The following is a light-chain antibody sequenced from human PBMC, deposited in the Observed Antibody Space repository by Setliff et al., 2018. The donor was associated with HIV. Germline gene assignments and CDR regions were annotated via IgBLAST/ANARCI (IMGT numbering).Light chain of an antibody. V-gene: IGLV1-44*01. CDR1: SSNIGGHS. CDR2: SDS. J-gene: IGLJ1*01. CDR3: GSYRDTTSYV. Sequence: QSALTQPPSASGTPGQRVTISCSGSSSNIGGHSVYWYQQLPGTAPKLLIYSDSQRPSGVSNRFSGSKSGNTASLTISGLQAEDEADYFCGSYRDTTSYVFGTGTKVTLL.